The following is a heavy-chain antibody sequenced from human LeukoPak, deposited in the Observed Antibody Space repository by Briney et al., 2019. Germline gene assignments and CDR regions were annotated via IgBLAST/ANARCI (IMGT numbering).Heavy chain of an antibody. CDR1: GFTVSSNY. Sequence: GGSLRLSCAASGFTVSSNYMSWVRQAPGKGLEWVSVIYSGGSTYYADSVKGRFTISRDNSKNTLYLQMNSLRAEDTAVYYCAKDWAPYYGSGSYYNPYYYYYMDVWGKGTTVTISS. CDR3: AKDWAPYYGSGSYYNPYYYYYMDV. V-gene: IGHV3-66*01. D-gene: IGHD3-10*01. J-gene: IGHJ6*03. CDR2: IYSGGST.